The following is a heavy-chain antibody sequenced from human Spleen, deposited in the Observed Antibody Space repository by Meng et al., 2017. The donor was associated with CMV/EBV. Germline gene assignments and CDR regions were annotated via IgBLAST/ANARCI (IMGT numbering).Heavy chain of an antibody. CDR1: GYTFTSYG. D-gene: IGHD3-22*01. CDR3: ARDHYYDSSGYYWGVV. CDR2: ISAYNGNT. V-gene: IGHV1-18*01. J-gene: IGHJ4*02. Sequence: QSPLVQSVCAVQKPGAAVKVSCKAPGYTFTSYGISWVLKAPGQGLEWMGWISAYNGNTNYAQKLQGRVTMTTDTSTSTAYMELRSLRSDDTAVYYCARDHYYDSSGYYWGVVWGQGTLVTVSS.